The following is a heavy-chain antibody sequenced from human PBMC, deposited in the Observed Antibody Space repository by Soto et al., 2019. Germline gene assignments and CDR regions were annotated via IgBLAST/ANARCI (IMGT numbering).Heavy chain of an antibody. D-gene: IGHD3-3*01. CDR2: IYYSGST. CDR1: SGSMSGYY. V-gene: IGHV4-59*01. J-gene: IGHJ3*02. Sequence: SETLSLTCTVSSGSMSGYYWNWIRQPPGKGLEWIGYIYYSGSTNYNPSLKSRVTISVDTSKNQFSLKLSSVTAADTAVYYCARSGDYDFWSGYSNDAFDIWGQGTMVTVSS. CDR3: ARSGDYDFWSGYSNDAFDI.